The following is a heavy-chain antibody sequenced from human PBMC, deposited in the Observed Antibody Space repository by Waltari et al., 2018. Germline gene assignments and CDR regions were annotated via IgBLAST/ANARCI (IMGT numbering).Heavy chain of an antibody. CDR2: INHSGST. CDR3: ARRGVAAAGTDYYGMDV. J-gene: IGHJ6*02. D-gene: IGHD6-13*01. V-gene: IGHV4-34*01. CDR1: GGSFSGYY. Sequence: QVQLQQWGAGLLKPSETLSLTCAVYGGSFSGYYWSWIRQRPGKGLEWIREINHSGSTNYNPSLNSRVTISVDTSKNQFSLKLSSVTAADTAVYYCARRGVAAAGTDYYGMDVWGQGTTVTVSS.